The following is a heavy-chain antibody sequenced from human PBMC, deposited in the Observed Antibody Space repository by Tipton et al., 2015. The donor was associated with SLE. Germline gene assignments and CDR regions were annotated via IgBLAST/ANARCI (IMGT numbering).Heavy chain of an antibody. CDR2: INPSGGSP. V-gene: IGHV1-46*01. J-gene: IGHJ4*02. CDR1: GYTFSNYY. CDR3: ARVRVDTAMGVFDF. Sequence: QVQLVQSGAEVKKPGASVKVSCKASGYTFSNYYIHWVRQAPGQGLEWMGIINPSGGSPSNAQKFQGRVTMTSDTSTSTAYMELRSLRSDDTAIYYCARVRVDTAMGVFDFWGQGTLVTVSS. D-gene: IGHD5-18*01.